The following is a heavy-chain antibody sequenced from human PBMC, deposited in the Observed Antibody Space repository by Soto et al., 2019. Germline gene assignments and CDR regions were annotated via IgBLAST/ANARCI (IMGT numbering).Heavy chain of an antibody. V-gene: IGHV1-2*04. CDR3: AREYYDFWSGRYGMDV. J-gene: IGHJ6*02. CDR2: INPNSGGT. CDR1: GYTFTGYY. D-gene: IGHD3-3*01. Sequence: ASVKVSCKASGYTFTGYYMHWLRQAPGQGLEWMGWINPNSGGTNYAQKFQGWVTMTRDASISTAYMELSRLRSDDTAVYYCAREYYDFWSGRYGMDVWGQGTTVTVSS.